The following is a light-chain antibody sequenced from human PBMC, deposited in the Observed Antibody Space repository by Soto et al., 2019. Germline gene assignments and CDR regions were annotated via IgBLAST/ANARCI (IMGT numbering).Light chain of an antibody. CDR1: SSDVSGYKY. CDR2: EVS. CDR3: TSYAGTYSFFYV. V-gene: IGLV2-8*01. Sequence: QSVLTQPASVSGSPGQSITISYTGTSSDVSGYKYVSWYQQPPGKAPKLIIYEVSKRPSGVPDRFSGSKSGNTASLTVSGLQAEDEADYYCTSYAGTYSFFYVFGTGTKVTVL. J-gene: IGLJ1*01.